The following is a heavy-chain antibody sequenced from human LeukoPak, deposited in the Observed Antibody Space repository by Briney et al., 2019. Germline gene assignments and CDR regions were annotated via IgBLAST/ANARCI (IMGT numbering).Heavy chain of an antibody. CDR1: GFTFSSSW. CDR3: ARDLYNSASK. Sequence: GGSLRLSCAASGFTFSSSWMTWVRQTPGNGLEWVANIKQDGGEKYYVDSVKGRFTISRDNAKNSLYLQMNSLRAEDTAVYYCARDLYNSASKWGQGTLVTVSS. V-gene: IGHV3-7*03. J-gene: IGHJ4*02. D-gene: IGHD6-25*01. CDR2: IKQDGGEK.